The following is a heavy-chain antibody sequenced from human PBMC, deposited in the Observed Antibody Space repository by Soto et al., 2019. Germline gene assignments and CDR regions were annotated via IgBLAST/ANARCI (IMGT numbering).Heavy chain of an antibody. CDR2: IYYTGST. J-gene: IGHJ5*01. V-gene: IGHV4-31*01. Sequence: HVKLQESGPRLVKPSQTLSLTCNVSGDYLMSGGYYWRWIRQRPGKDLEWIVYIYYTGSTYYNRSLTRLLSMSVDTSANQSSRKLTSQTDAETAIYCYARDGRNAHSTSGWLDSCCQGRMVTVSA. D-gene: IGHD2-2*01. CDR1: GDYLMSGGYY. CDR3: ARDGRNAHSTSGWLDS.